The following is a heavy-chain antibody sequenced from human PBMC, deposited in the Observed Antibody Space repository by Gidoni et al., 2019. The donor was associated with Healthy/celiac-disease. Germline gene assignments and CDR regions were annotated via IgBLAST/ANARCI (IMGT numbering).Heavy chain of an antibody. CDR2: ISWNSGSI. CDR3: AKDMGVYSYGSFDY. V-gene: IGHV3-9*01. CDR1: GFTFDDYA. Sequence: EVQLVESGGGLVQPGRSLRLSCAASGFTFDDYAMHWVRQAPGKGLEWVSGISWNSGSIGYADSVKGRFTISRDNAKNSLYLQMNSLRAEDTALYYCAKDMGVYSYGSFDYWGQGTLVTVSS. D-gene: IGHD5-18*01. J-gene: IGHJ4*02.